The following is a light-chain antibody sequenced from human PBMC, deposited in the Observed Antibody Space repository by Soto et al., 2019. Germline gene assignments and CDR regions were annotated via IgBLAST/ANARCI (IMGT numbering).Light chain of an antibody. CDR2: RAS. V-gene: IGKV2-30*01. Sequence: DVVMTQSPLSLPVTLGQPASISCRSSQSLVYSDGNAYLSWFQQRPGHSPRRLIYRASNRDSGVPDRFGGSGSGAYFTLQINRVEDEDVGIYYCMQGTHWPPTFGRGTRVEIK. CDR1: QSLVYSDGNAY. CDR3: MQGTHWPPT. J-gene: IGKJ1*01.